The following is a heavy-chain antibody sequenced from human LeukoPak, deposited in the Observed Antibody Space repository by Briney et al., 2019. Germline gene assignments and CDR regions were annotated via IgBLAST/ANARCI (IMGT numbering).Heavy chain of an antibody. CDR1: GFISSSYW. CDR2: IKQDGSEI. V-gene: IGHV3-7*01. D-gene: IGHD1-26*01. CDR3: ARDKIVGPTTLDY. J-gene: IGHJ4*02. Sequence: PGGSLRLSCAASGFISSSYWMSWVRQTPEKGLEWVANIKQDGSEIYYVDSVKGRFTISRDNAENSLYLQMNSLRADDTAVYYCARDKIVGPTTLDYWGQGTLVTVSS.